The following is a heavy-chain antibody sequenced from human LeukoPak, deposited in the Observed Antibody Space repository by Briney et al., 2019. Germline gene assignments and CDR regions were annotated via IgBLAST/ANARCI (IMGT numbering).Heavy chain of an antibody. D-gene: IGHD3-22*01. CDR3: ARDGHYYDSSGYYDY. CDR1: GFTFNNYA. Sequence: GGSLRLSCAVSGFTFNNYAMHWVRQAPGKGLEWVSAISGSGGSTYYADSVKGRFTISRDNSKNTLYLQMNSLRAEDTAVYYCARDGHYYDSSGYYDYWGQGTLVTVSS. J-gene: IGHJ4*02. V-gene: IGHV3-23*01. CDR2: ISGSGGST.